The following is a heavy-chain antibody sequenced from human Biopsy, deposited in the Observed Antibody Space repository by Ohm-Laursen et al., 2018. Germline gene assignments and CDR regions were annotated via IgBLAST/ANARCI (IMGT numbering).Heavy chain of an antibody. CDR1: GFTLSSNG. Sequence: LRLSCAASGFTLSSNGMNWVRQAPGKGLEWVAHFSYDGINKHYADSVKGRFTISRDNSKNTLSLQMNSLRVEDTAMYYCLREAATGYYRTADFWGQGTLVTVSS. CDR3: LREAATGYYRTADF. J-gene: IGHJ4*02. CDR2: FSYDGINK. D-gene: IGHD3-9*01. V-gene: IGHV3-30*03.